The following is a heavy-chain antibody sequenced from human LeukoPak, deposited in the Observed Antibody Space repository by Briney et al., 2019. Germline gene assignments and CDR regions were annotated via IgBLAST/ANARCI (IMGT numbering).Heavy chain of an antibody. CDR3: AKVYSGSTSY. J-gene: IGHJ4*02. CDR2: ISYDGSNK. V-gene: IGHV3-30*18. Sequence: GRSLRLSCAASGFTFSSYGMHWVRQAPGKGLEWVAVISYDGSNKYYADSVKGRFTISRDNSKNTLYLQMNSLRAEDTAVYYCAKVYSGSTSYWGQGTLVTVSS. CDR1: GFTFSSYG. D-gene: IGHD1-26*01.